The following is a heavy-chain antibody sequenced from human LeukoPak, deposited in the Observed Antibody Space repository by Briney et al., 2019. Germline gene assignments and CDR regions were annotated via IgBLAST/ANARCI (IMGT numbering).Heavy chain of an antibody. CDR1: GFIFSDYY. CDR3: ARDMGTGIQLWAVRPDYYFDY. CDR2: ISSSGSSI. Sequence: SGGSLRLSCAASGFIFSDYYMIWIRQAPGKGLEGVSYISSSGSSIYYADSVKGRFTISRDNAKDSLYLQVNSQRAEDTDVYCCARDMGTGIQLWAVRPDYYFDYWGQGTLVTVSS. D-gene: IGHD5-18*01. J-gene: IGHJ4*02. V-gene: IGHV3-11*04.